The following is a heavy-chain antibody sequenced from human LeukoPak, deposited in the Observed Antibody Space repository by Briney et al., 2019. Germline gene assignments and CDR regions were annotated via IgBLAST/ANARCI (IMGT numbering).Heavy chain of an antibody. CDR3: ASVDGSTSRGYFDY. Sequence: SETLSLTCTVSGGSISSYYWSWIRQPPGKGLEWIGYIYYSGSTNYNPSLKSRVTISVDTSKNQFSLKLSSVTAADTAVYYCASVDGSTSRGYFDYWGQGTLVTVSS. J-gene: IGHJ4*02. D-gene: IGHD2-2*01. V-gene: IGHV4-59*01. CDR2: IYYSGST. CDR1: GGSISSYY.